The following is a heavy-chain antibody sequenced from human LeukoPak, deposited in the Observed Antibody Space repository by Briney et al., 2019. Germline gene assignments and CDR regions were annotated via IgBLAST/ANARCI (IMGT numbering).Heavy chain of an antibody. J-gene: IGHJ4*02. CDR3: ARGEGYYFDY. CDR1: GFTFSSYS. V-gene: IGHV3-48*04. CDR2: ISSSSSVI. Sequence: GGSLRLSCAASGFTFSSYSMNWVRQAPGKGLEWVSYISSSSSVIYYADSVMGRFTISRDNAKNSLYLQMNSLRAEDTAVYYCARGEGYYFDYWGQGTLVTVSS.